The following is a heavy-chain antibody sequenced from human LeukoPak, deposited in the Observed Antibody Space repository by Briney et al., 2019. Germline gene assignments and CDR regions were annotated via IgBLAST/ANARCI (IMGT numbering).Heavy chain of an antibody. CDR3: AGSYYDFWSGYSFDY. CDR2: ISSSSSYI. D-gene: IGHD3-3*01. V-gene: IGHV3-21*01. Sequence: GGSQRLSCAASGFTFSSYSMNWVRQAPGKGLEWVSSISSSSSYIYYADSVKGRFTISRDNAKNSLYLQMNSLRAEDTAVYYCAGSYYDFWSGYSFDYWGQGTLVTVSS. CDR1: GFTFSSYS. J-gene: IGHJ4*02.